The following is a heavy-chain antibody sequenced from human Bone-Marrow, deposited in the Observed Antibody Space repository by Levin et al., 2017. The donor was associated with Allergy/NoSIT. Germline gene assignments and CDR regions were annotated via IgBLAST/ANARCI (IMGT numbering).Heavy chain of an antibody. J-gene: IGHJ6*02. V-gene: IGHV3-21*01. CDR3: ARDTAAAGVYYGMDV. Sequence: GGSLRLSCAASGFTFSSYSMNWVRQAPGKGLEWVSSISSSSSYIYYADSVKGRFTISRDNAKNSLYLQMNSLRAEDTAVYYCARDTAAAGVYYGMDVWGQGTTVTVSS. D-gene: IGHD6-13*01. CDR1: GFTFSSYS. CDR2: ISSSSSYI.